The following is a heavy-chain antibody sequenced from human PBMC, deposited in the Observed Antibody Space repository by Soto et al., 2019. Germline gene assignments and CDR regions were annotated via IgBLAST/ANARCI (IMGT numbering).Heavy chain of an antibody. D-gene: IGHD3-22*01. V-gene: IGHV3-33*01. CDR3: ARDPGRDSPIDY. CDR2: IWHDGGEK. Sequence: QVQLVESGGGVVQPGRSLRLSCTASGFTLSDYGMHWVRQAPGKGLEWVAVIWHDGGEKYYADSVTGRFTISRDNSKNTVHLQIDSLCTEDTALYYCARDPGRDSPIDYWGQGTLVTVSS. CDR1: GFTLSDYG. J-gene: IGHJ4*02.